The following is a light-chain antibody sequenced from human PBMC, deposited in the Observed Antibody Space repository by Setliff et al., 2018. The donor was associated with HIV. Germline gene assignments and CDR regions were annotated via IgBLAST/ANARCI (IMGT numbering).Light chain of an antibody. CDR1: SSDIGTYN. CDR2: SNN. Sequence: QSALTQPRSVSGSPGQPVTLSCSGSSSDIGTYNHVSWYQQLPGTAPKLLIYSNNQRPSGVPDRFSGPKSGTSASLAISGLQSEVEADYYCAAWDDSLNGVVFGGGTQLTVL. CDR3: AAWDDSLNGVV. V-gene: IGLV1-44*01. J-gene: IGLJ2*01.